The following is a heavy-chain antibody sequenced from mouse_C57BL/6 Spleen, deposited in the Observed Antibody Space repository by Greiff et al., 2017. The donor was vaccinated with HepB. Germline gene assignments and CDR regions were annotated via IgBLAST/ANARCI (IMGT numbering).Heavy chain of an antibody. V-gene: IGHV5-6*01. CDR1: GFTFSSYG. D-gene: IGHD2-4*01. Sequence: EVKLMESGGDLVKPGGSLKLSCAASGFTFSSYGMSWVRQTPDKRLEWVATISSGGSYTYYPDSVKGRFTISRDNAKITLYLQMSSLKSEDTAMYYCARQYDYDGDYYAMDYWGQGTSVTVSS. CDR3: ARQYDYDGDYYAMDY. CDR2: ISSGGSYT. J-gene: IGHJ4*01.